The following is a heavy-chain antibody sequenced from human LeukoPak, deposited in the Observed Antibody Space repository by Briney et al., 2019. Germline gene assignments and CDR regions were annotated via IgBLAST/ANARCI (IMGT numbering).Heavy chain of an antibody. V-gene: IGHV3-7*03. Sequence: GGSLRLSCAASGFVFSDYWMTWVRQTPRKGLEWVANVKQDGSEKDYVDSVRGRFTISRDNAKNSLYLQMNSLRAEDTGVYYCARGTDLDASGYVDYWGQGTLVTVSS. CDR3: ARGTDLDASGYVDY. CDR2: VKQDGSEK. D-gene: IGHD3-22*01. J-gene: IGHJ4*02. CDR1: GFVFSDYW.